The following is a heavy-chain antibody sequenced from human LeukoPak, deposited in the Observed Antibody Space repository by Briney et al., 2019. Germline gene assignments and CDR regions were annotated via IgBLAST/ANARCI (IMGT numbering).Heavy chain of an antibody. V-gene: IGHV4-39*07. CDR3: ARERDFQH. J-gene: IGHJ1*01. Sequence: SETLSLTCTVSGGSISSSSYYWGWIRQPPGKGLEWIGSIYYSGSTYYNPSLKSRVTISVDTSKNQFSLKLSSVTAADTAVYYCARERDFQHWGQGTLVTVSS. CDR2: IYYSGST. CDR1: GGSISSSSYY.